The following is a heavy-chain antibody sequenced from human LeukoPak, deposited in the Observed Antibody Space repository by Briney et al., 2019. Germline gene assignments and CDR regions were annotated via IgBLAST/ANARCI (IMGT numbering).Heavy chain of an antibody. Sequence: PGGSLRLSCAASGFTFDDYAMHWVRQAPGKGLEWVSGISWNSGNIDYADSVKGRFTISRDNAKNSLYLQMNSLRAEDTAVYYCAKGRGWEASYYYYYMDVWGKGTTVTISS. J-gene: IGHJ6*03. CDR3: AKGRGWEASYYYYYMDV. CDR1: GFTFDDYA. D-gene: IGHD1-26*01. V-gene: IGHV3-9*01. CDR2: ISWNSGNI.